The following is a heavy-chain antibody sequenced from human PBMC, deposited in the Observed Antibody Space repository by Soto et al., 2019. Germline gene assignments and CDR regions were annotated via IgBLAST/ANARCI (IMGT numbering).Heavy chain of an antibody. CDR3: ARGINYYDSSGDSWFDP. V-gene: IGHV4-30-2*01. CDR2: IYHTGTT. J-gene: IGHJ5*02. D-gene: IGHD3-22*01. CDR1: GGSINSGDYS. Sequence: SETLSLTCTVSGGSINSGDYSWTWIRQPPGKGLEWIGYIYHTGTTYYNMYLKSQVTISVDRSKNQFSLKLSSVTAADTAVYYCARGINYYDSSGDSWFDPWGQGTLVTVSS.